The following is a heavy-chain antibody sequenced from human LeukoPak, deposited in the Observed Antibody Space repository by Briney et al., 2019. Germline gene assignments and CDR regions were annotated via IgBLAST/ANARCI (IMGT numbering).Heavy chain of an antibody. J-gene: IGHJ4*02. CDR2: INHSGST. V-gene: IGHV4-34*01. Sequence: KSSETLSLTCAVYGGSFSGYYWSWIRQPPGKGLEWIGEINHSGSTNYNPSLKSRVTISVDTSKNQFSLKLSSVTAADTAVYYCARGNWNDVEAYYFDYWGQGTLVTVSS. CDR1: GGSFSGYY. D-gene: IGHD1-20*01. CDR3: ARGNWNDVEAYYFDY.